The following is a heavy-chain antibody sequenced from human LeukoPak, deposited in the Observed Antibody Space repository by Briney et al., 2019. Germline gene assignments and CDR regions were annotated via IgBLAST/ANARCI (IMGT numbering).Heavy chain of an antibody. CDR3: ARDNVAVVPGDIPVYSYHGLDV. V-gene: IGHV3-66*01. CDR1: GFAVSTNY. J-gene: IGHJ6*02. D-gene: IGHD2-2*01. Sequence: GGSLRLSCAASGFAVSTNYMSWVRQAPGKGLEWVALIYSRGGTYYAESVKGRFTISRDNSKNTLYLQMNRLRAEDTSLYYCARDNVAVVPGDIPVYSYHGLDVWGQGATVIVSS. CDR2: IYSRGGT.